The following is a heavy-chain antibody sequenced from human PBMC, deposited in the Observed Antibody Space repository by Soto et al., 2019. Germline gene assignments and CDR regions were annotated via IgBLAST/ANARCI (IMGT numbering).Heavy chain of an antibody. CDR2: ISSSGGST. V-gene: IGHV3-23*01. CDR1: GFTFSIYA. J-gene: IGHJ6*02. Sequence: EVQLLEAGGGLVQPGGSLRLSCEASGFTFSIYAVSWVRQAQGKGLEWVSGISSSGGSTYYADSVKGRFTISRDNSKSTLSLQMDRLRGEDTAVYYCARGIAVAVPYYYGMDGWGQGTTGTVSS. CDR3: ARGIAVAVPYYYGMDG. D-gene: IGHD6-19*01.